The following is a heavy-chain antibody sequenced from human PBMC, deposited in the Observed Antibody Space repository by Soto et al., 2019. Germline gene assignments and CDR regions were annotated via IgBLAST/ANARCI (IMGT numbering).Heavy chain of an antibody. J-gene: IGHJ4*02. CDR3: VRTSSY. V-gene: IGHV3-53*01. CDR2: IFGGGTT. CDR1: GFAVNSDY. D-gene: IGHD2-2*01. Sequence: GGSLRLSCAASGFAVNSDYMSWVRQAPGKGLEWVSVIFGGGTTYYSDSVKGQFTISRDNAKNTVFLQMNSLRAEDTAVYYCVRTSSYWGQGTRVTVSS.